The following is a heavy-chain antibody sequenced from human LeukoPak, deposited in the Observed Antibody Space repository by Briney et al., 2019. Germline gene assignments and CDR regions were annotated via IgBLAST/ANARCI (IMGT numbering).Heavy chain of an antibody. J-gene: IGHJ4*02. CDR1: GYSISSGYY. D-gene: IGHD6-13*01. Sequence: SETLSLTCTVSGYSISSGYYWGWIRQPPGKGLEWIGSIYYSGSTYYNPSLKSRVTISVDTSKNQFSLKLSSVTAADTAVYYCARDPGVAAAGWNFDYWGQGTLVTVSS. V-gene: IGHV4-38-2*02. CDR2: IYYSGST. CDR3: ARDPGVAAAGWNFDY.